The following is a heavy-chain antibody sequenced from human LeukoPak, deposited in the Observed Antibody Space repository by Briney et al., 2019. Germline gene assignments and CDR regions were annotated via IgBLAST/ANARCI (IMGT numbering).Heavy chain of an antibody. Sequence: SETLSLTCTVSGGSISSSSYYWGWIRQPPGKGLEWIGSIYYSGSTYYNPSLKSRVTISVDTSKNQFSLKLSSVTAADTAVYYCARMMYYYDSSGYYGLETYYFDYWGQGTLVTVSS. D-gene: IGHD3-22*01. CDR2: IYYSGST. CDR3: ARMMYYYDSSGYYGLETYYFDY. V-gene: IGHV4-39*07. CDR1: GGSISSSSYY. J-gene: IGHJ4*02.